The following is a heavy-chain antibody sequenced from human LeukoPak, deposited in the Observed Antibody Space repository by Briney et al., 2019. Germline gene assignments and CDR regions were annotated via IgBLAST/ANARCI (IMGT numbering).Heavy chain of an antibody. D-gene: IGHD3-22*01. Sequence: KSSETLSLTCAVYGGSFSGYYWGWIRQPPGKGLEWIGSIYHSGSTYYNPSLKSRVTISVDTSKNQFSLKLSSVTAADTAVYYCAYNCYDSSYYYYYMDVWGKGTTVTVSS. J-gene: IGHJ6*03. CDR1: GGSFSGYY. V-gene: IGHV4-38-2*01. CDR2: IYHSGST. CDR3: AYNCYDSSYYYYYMDV.